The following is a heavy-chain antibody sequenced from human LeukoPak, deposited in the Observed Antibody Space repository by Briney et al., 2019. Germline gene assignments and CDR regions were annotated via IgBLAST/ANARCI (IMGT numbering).Heavy chain of an antibody. D-gene: IGHD6-19*01. CDR3: ARDLLEQWLVPVDWFDP. V-gene: IGHV3-48*03. Sequence: GGSLRLPCAASGFTFSSYEMNWVRQAPGKGLEWVSYISSSGSTIYYADSVKGRFTISRDNAKNSLYLQMNSLRAEDTAVYYCARDLLEQWLVPVDWFDPWGQGTLVTVSS. CDR1: GFTFSSYE. J-gene: IGHJ5*02. CDR2: ISSSGSTI.